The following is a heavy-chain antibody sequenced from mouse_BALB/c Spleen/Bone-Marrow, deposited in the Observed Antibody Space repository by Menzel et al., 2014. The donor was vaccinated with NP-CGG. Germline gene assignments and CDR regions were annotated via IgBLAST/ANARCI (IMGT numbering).Heavy chain of an antibody. CDR2: ISCYNGAT. CDR3: TRNYGSRFVRHFDY. V-gene: IGHV1S34*01. D-gene: IGHD1-1*01. Sequence: LVKTGASVKIFCKASDYSFTAYYMHWVKQSHGKSLEWIGYISCYNGATTYNQKFKGKATFTVDTSSSTAYMQFNSLTSEDSAVYYCTRNYGSRFVRHFDYWGQGTTLTVSS. J-gene: IGHJ2*01. CDR1: DYSFTAYY.